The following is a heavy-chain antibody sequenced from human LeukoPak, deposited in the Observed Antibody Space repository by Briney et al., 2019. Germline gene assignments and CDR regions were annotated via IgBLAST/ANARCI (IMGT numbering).Heavy chain of an antibody. V-gene: IGHV4-39*07. D-gene: IGHD3-22*01. Sequence: SETLSLTCTVSGGSISSSSYYWGWIRQPPGKGLEWIGSIYYSGSTYYNPSPKSRVTISVDTSKNQFSLKLSSVTAADTAVYYCARLPLGGGALYDSSGYYWRGFDYWGQGTLVTVSS. J-gene: IGHJ4*02. CDR2: IYYSGST. CDR3: ARLPLGGGALYDSSGYYWRGFDY. CDR1: GGSISSSSYY.